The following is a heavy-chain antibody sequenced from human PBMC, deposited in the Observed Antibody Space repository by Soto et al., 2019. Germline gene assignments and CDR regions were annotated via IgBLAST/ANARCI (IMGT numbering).Heavy chain of an antibody. CDR3: ARGRASWYWDF. CDR1: GYTFTNYV. CDR2: INAGTGNT. V-gene: IGHV1-3*01. Sequence: ASVRVSCKTFGYTFTNYVIHWVRQAPGQGLEWMGWINAGTGNTKYSQKLQDRLTISRDTSAATAYLDLSRLASEDTAVYYCARGRASWYWDFWGHGTLVTVSS. D-gene: IGHD2-8*02. J-gene: IGHJ4*01.